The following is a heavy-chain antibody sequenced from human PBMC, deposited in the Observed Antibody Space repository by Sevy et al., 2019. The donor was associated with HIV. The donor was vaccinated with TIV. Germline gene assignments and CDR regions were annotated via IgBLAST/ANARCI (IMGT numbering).Heavy chain of an antibody. J-gene: IGHJ6*03. CDR3: AKDYEWELSSMDV. V-gene: IGHV3-30*18. CDR1: GFTFSSYG. D-gene: IGHD1-26*01. Sequence: GGSLRLSCAASGFTFSSYGMHWVRQAPGKGLEWVAVISYDGSNKYYADSVKGQFTISRDNSKNTLYLQMNSLRAEDTAVYYCAKDYEWELSSMDVWGKGTTVTISS. CDR2: ISYDGSNK.